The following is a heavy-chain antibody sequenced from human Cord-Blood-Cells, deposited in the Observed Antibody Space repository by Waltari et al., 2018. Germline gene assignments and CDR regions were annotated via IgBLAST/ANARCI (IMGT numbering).Heavy chain of an antibody. V-gene: IGHV4-38-2*02. CDR2: IYHSGST. CDR1: GYSISSGYY. CDR3: ARDVDTAMATGLYYYYGMDV. D-gene: IGHD5-18*01. J-gene: IGHJ6*02. Sequence: QVQLQESGPGLVKPSETLSLTCTVSGYSISSGYYRGRIRKPPGQGLEWIGSIYHSGSTYYNPSLKSRVTITVDTSKNQFSLKLSSVTAADTAVYYCARDVDTAMATGLYYYYGMDVWGQGTTVTVSS.